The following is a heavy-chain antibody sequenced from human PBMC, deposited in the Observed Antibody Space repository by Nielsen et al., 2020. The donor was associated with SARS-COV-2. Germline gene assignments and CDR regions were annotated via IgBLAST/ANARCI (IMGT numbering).Heavy chain of an antibody. CDR2: IYYSGYS. CDR3: AARGYYSSGSALGY. D-gene: IGHD3-10*01. V-gene: IGHV4-30-4*01. CDR1: GASVSSGDYY. J-gene: IGHJ4*02. Sequence: SETLSLTCTVSGASVSSGDYYWSWVRQPPGKGLEWIGFIYYSGYSRHNPSLKSRPTILLDTSTNQFSLRLRSVTAGDTASYYCAARGYYSSGSALGYWGQGILVTVSS.